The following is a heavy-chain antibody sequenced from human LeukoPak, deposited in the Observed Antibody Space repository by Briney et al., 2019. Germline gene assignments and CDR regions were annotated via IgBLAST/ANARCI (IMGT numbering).Heavy chain of an antibody. D-gene: IGHD5-12*01. CDR2: MNPNSGKT. V-gene: IGHV1-8*03. Sequence: ASVKVSCTASGYTFTTYDINWVRQATGQGLEWMGFMNPNSGKTVHAQNFLGRLTISIDTSINTAYMELSNLRSEDTAVYYCASPYSGYDPDAFDIWGQGTMVTVSS. J-gene: IGHJ3*02. CDR1: GYTFTTYD. CDR3: ASPYSGYDPDAFDI.